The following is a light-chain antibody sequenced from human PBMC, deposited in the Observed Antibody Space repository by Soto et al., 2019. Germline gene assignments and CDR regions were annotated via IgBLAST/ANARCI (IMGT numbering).Light chain of an antibody. CDR2: EAS. J-gene: IGKJ4*01. CDR3: PQYKSYALT. V-gene: IGKV1-5*03. CDR1: QSISRW. Sequence: DIQMTQSPSTLSASVGDRVTISCRASQSISRWVAWYQQKPGKAPKLLIYEASRLESGVPSRFSGSGSGTEFTLTISSLQPDDFSTYYCPQYKSYALTFGGGTKVEIK.